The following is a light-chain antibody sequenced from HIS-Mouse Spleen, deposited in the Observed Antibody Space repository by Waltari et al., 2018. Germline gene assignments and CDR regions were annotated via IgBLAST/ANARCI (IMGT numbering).Light chain of an antibody. CDR2: DDS. Sequence: SYVLTQPPSVSVAPGKTARITCGGNNIGRKSVQCYQQKPGQAPVLVVYDDSDRPSGIPERFSGSNSGNTATLTISRVEAGDEADYYCQVWDSSSDHVVFGGGTKLTVL. V-gene: IGLV3-21*03. J-gene: IGLJ2*01. CDR1: NIGRKS. CDR3: QVWDSSSDHVV.